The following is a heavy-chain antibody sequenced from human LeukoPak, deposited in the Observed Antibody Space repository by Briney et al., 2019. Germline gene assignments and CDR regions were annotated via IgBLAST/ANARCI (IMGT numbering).Heavy chain of an antibody. D-gene: IGHD3-9*01. CDR2: ISSSGSTI. J-gene: IGHJ3*02. Sequence: GGSLRLSCAASGFAFSDYYMSWIRQAPGKGLEWVSYISSSGSTIYYADSVKGRFTISRDNAKNSLYLQMNSLRAEDTAVYYCARDPDILTTSRLGAFDIWGQGTMVTVSS. CDR1: GFAFSDYY. V-gene: IGHV3-11*01. CDR3: ARDPDILTTSRLGAFDI.